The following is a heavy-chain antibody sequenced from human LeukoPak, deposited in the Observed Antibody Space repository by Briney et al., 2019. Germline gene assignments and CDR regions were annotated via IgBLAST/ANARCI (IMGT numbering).Heavy chain of an antibody. CDR2: TYYRSKWYN. J-gene: IGHJ5*02. Sequence: SQTLSLTCALSGDSVSSNSAAWNWIRQSPSRGLEWLGRTYYRSKWYNDYAVSVKSRITINPDTSKNQFSLQLNSVTPEDTAVYYCAREAYSSSWYEENWFDPWGQGTLVTVSS. CDR1: GDSVSSNSAA. D-gene: IGHD6-13*01. V-gene: IGHV6-1*01. CDR3: AREAYSSSWYEENWFDP.